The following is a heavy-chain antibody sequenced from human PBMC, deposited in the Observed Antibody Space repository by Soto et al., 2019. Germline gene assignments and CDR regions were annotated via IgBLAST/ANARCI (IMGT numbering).Heavy chain of an antibody. V-gene: IGHV3-23*01. CDR2: ISGSGGST. D-gene: IGHD3-3*01. Sequence: GSLRLSCAASGFTFSSYAMSWVRQAPGKGLEWVSAISGSGGSTYYADSVKGRFTISRDNSKNTLYLQMNSLRAEDTAVYYCAKDEHYDFWSGYYGPYWGQGTLVTAPQ. CDR3: AKDEHYDFWSGYYGPY. J-gene: IGHJ4*02. CDR1: GFTFSSYA.